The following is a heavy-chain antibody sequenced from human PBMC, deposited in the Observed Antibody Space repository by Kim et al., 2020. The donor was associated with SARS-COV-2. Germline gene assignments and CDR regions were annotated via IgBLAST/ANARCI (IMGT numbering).Heavy chain of an antibody. CDR2: ISYDGNSK. Sequence: RGSLRLSCAASGFTFSTYPMHWVRQAPGKGLEWVAVISYDGNSKYYAEYVKGRFTISRDNSKNTLYLQMNSLRAEDTAVYYCARGKESNQWGQGTLVTVS. CDR1: GFTFSTYP. J-gene: IGHJ4*02. V-gene: IGHV3-30*04. D-gene: IGHD4-4*01. CDR3: ARGKESNQ.